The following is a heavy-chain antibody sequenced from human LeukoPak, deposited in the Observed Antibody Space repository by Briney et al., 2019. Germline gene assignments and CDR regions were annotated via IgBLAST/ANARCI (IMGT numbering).Heavy chain of an antibody. D-gene: IGHD2-2*01. CDR3: ARQYCSSTSCPLDY. CDR1: GGSISSYY. J-gene: IGHJ4*02. Sequence: SETLSLTCTVSGGSISSYYWSWIRQPAGKGLEWIGRIYTSGSTNYNPSLKSRVTMSVDTSKNQFSLKLSSVTAADTAVYYCARQYCSSTSCPLDYWGQGTLVTVSS. CDR2: IYTSGST. V-gene: IGHV4-4*07.